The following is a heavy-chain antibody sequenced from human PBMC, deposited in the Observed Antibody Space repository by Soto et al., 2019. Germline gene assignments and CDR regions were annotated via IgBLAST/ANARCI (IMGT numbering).Heavy chain of an antibody. D-gene: IGHD6-13*01. CDR2: IKSKTDGGTT. CDR3: TTDLPAAAGYGYYYYYGMDV. Sequence: EVQLVESGGGLVKPGGSLRLSCAASGFTFSNAWMSWVRQAPGKGLEWVGRIKSKTDGGTTDYAAPVKGRFTISRDDSKNTLYLQMNSLKTEDTAVYYCTTDLPAAAGYGYYYYYGMDVWGQGTTVTVSS. CDR1: GFTFSNAW. V-gene: IGHV3-15*01. J-gene: IGHJ6*02.